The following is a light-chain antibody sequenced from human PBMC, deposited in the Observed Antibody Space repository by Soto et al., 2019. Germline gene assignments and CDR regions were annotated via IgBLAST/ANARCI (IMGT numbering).Light chain of an antibody. J-gene: IGKJ1*01. CDR3: QQYRSSPRT. CDR1: PSVDIN. CDR2: GAS. Sequence: EVVRTQSPATLSVAPGERVTLSGSASPSVDINLAWYQQKPGQAPRLLIYGASTRAADMPGRFSGSGSGTEFTLTISSLQSEDFAVDDCQQYRSSPRTFGQGTKVDIK. V-gene: IGKV3-15*01.